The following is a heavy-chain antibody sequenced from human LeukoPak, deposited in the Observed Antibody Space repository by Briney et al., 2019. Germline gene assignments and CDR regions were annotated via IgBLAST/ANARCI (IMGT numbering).Heavy chain of an antibody. Sequence: GGSLRLSCAASGFTFSDYHMTWIRQAPGEGLEWVSYISNTDDSINYADSVSGRFTISRDNAKSSVHLQMNSLRVEDTAVYYCARAPAVYFFYIDVWGEGTTVTVSS. CDR1: GFTFSDYH. V-gene: IGHV3-11*04. CDR3: ARAPAVYFFYIDV. CDR2: ISNTDDSI. J-gene: IGHJ6*03.